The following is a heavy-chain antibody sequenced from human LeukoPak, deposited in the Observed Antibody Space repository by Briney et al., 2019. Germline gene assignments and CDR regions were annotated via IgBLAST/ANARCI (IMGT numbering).Heavy chain of an antibody. CDR2: IYPDNSDT. Sequence: GESLKISCKGSGYSFTSYWIGWVRQMPGKGLGWMGIIYPDNSDTRYSPSFQGQVALSADKSIRTAYLQWSSLKLSDPAMYYCAMVKEYQLLYGVGAFDIWGQGAMVTVSS. CDR1: GYSFTSYW. CDR3: AMVKEYQLLYGVGAFDI. J-gene: IGHJ3*02. D-gene: IGHD2-2*02. V-gene: IGHV5-51*01.